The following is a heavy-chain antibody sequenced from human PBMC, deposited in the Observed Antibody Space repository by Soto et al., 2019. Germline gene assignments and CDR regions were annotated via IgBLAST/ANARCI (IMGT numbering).Heavy chain of an antibody. J-gene: IGHJ4*02. CDR1: GFTFSSYA. D-gene: IGHD6-19*01. Sequence: EVQLLESGGGLVQPGGSLRLSCAASGFTFSSYAMSWVRQAPGKGLELVSAISGSGGSTYYADSVKGRFTISRDNSKNTLYLQMNSLRAEDTAVYYCANRLGSWGLVPTDFDYWGQGTLVTVSS. CDR2: ISGSGGST. V-gene: IGHV3-23*01. CDR3: ANRLGSWGLVPTDFDY.